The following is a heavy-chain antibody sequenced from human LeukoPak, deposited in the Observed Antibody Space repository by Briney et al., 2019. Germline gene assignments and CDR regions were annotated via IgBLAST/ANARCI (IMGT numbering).Heavy chain of an antibody. CDR1: GDSVSSNSAA. Sequence: SQTLSLTCAISGDSVSSNSAAWNWIRQSPSRGLEWLGRTYYRSKWYNDYAVSVKSRITINPDTSKNQFSLQLNSVTPEDTAVYYCAREGMVGYCSGGSCYLDIYGMDVWGQGTTVTVSS. CDR3: AREGMVGYCSGGSCYLDIYGMDV. V-gene: IGHV6-1*01. D-gene: IGHD2-15*01. CDR2: TYYRSKWYN. J-gene: IGHJ6*02.